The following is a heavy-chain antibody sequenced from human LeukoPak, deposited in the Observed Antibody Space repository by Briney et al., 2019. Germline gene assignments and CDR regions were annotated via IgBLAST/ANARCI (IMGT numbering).Heavy chain of an antibody. CDR1: GFTFSSYA. Sequence: GGSLRLSCAASGFTFSSYAMSWVRQAPGKGLEWVSAISGSGGSTYYADSVKGRFTISRDNSKNTLYLQMNSLRAEDTAVYYCARSGKISSLSAAVLDYWGQGTLVTVSS. V-gene: IGHV3-23*01. CDR2: ISGSGGST. J-gene: IGHJ4*02. D-gene: IGHD6-13*01. CDR3: ARSGKISSLSAAVLDY.